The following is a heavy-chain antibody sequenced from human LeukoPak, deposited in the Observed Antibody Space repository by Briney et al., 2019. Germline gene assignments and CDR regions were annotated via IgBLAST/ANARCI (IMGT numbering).Heavy chain of an antibody. CDR1: GFTFSSYS. J-gene: IGHJ3*02. D-gene: IGHD3-3*01. Sequence: PGGSLRLSCAAPGFTFSSYSMNWVRQAPGKWLEWVSSISSSSSYIYYADSVKGRFTISRDNAKNSLYLQMNSLRAEDTAVYYCARENTIFGVVIHIDAFDIWGQGTMVTVSS. CDR2: ISSSSSYI. CDR3: ARENTIFGVVIHIDAFDI. V-gene: IGHV3-21*01.